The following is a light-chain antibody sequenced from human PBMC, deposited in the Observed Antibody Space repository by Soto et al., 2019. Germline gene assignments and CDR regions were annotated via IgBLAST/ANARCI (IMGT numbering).Light chain of an antibody. Sequence: TVLTQSPATLSVSPGGRASLSCRASQSVSSSYLAWYQQKPGQAPRLLIYGASSRATGIPDRFSGSGSGTDFTLTISRLEPEDFAVYYCQQYGSSPGTFGQGTKVDIK. CDR2: GAS. CDR1: QSVSSSY. CDR3: QQYGSSPGT. J-gene: IGKJ1*01. V-gene: IGKV3-20*01.